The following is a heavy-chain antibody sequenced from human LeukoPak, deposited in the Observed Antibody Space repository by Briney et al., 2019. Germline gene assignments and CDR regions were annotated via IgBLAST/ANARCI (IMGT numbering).Heavy chain of an antibody. CDR2: FGPEHGGT. V-gene: IGHV1-24*01. CDR3: ARERTEIVPTEVTTQFYPYYYGMDV. CDR1: GSKLTEFS. Sequence: ASVKVSCKVFGSKLTEFSMHWVRQAPGKGLEWMGGFGPEHGGTLYAQNFQGRVAVTEERAIDTAYMELSGLRSEDTAVYYCARERTEIVPTEVTTQFYPYYYGMDVWGQGTTVTVSS. D-gene: IGHD1-1*01. J-gene: IGHJ6*02.